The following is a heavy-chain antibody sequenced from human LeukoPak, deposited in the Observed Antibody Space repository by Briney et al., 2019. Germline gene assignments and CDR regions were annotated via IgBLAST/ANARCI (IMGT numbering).Heavy chain of an antibody. V-gene: IGHV2-5*01. J-gene: IGHJ3*02. CDR3: AHRVTMVRGGSAFDI. Sequence: KESGPTLVKPTQTLTLTCTFSGFSLSTRGVGVGWIRQPPGKALEWLSLIYWNDDKRYSPSLKSRLTITKDTSKNQVVLTMTNMDPVDTATYYCAHRVTMVRGGSAFDIWGQGTMVTVSS. CDR1: GFSLSTRGVG. D-gene: IGHD3-10*01. CDR2: IYWNDDK.